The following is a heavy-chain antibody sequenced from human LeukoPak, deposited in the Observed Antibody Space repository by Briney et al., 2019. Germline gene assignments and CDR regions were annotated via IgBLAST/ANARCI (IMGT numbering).Heavy chain of an antibody. D-gene: IGHD2-2*01. J-gene: IGHJ5*02. CDR2: ISESGRDK. V-gene: IGHV3-48*03. CDR1: GFTLSSYE. CDR3: ARDESSTRYNWFDP. Sequence: GSLRLSCAASGFTLSSYEMHWVRQAPGKGLGWVSYISESGRDKYYADSVRGRFTISRDNAKNLLYLQMNSLRADDTAVYYCARDESSTRYNWFDPWGQGTLVTVSS.